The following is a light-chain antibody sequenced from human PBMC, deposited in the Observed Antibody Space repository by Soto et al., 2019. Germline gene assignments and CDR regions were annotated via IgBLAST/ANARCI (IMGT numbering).Light chain of an antibody. J-gene: IGKJ1*01. Sequence: DIQMTQSPSTLSASAGARVTITCRASQSISSWLAWYQQKPWKAPKLLIYDASSLESGVPSRFSGSGCGTEFTLTISSLQSEDFVVYYGQQYKNWPTWTFGQGTKVDIK. CDR2: DAS. CDR1: QSISSW. V-gene: IGKV1-5*01. CDR3: QQYKNWPTWT.